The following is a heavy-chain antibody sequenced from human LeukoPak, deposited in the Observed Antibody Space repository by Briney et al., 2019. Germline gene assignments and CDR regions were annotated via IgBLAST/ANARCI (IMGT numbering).Heavy chain of an antibody. V-gene: IGHV3-23*01. CDR3: AKDSSDYGDYDPGAFDY. D-gene: IGHD4-17*01. CDR2: IRGSGGST. J-gene: IGHJ4*02. Sequence: GRSLRLSCAASGFTFSTYAMSWVRQAPGKGLEWVSSIRGSGGSTYYADSVQGRFTTSRDNSKNTLYLQMNSLRAEDTAVYYCAKDSSDYGDYDPGAFDYWGQGTLVTVSS. CDR1: GFTFSTYA.